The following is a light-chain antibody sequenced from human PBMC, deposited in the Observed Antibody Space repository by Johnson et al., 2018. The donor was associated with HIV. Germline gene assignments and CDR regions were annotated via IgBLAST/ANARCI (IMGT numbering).Light chain of an antibody. Sequence: QSILTQPPSVSAAPGQKVTISCSGSTSNIGNNYVSWYQQLPGTAPKLLIYENNKRPSGIPDRFSGSKSGTSATLGLTGLQTGDEADYYCGTWDGSLSVYVFGTGTKVTVL. CDR1: TSNIGNNY. V-gene: IGLV1-51*02. CDR2: ENN. J-gene: IGLJ1*01. CDR3: GTWDGSLSVYV.